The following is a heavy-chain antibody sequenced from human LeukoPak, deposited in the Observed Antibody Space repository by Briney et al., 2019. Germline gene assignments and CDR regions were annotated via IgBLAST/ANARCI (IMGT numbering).Heavy chain of an antibody. V-gene: IGHV1-2*02. CDR1: GYTFTGYY. CDR3: ARDTITVTTPYFDY. J-gene: IGHJ4*02. Sequence: ASVKVSCKASGYTFTGYYIDWVRQAPGQGLEWMGLINSDSGGTNYAQKFQGRVTMTRDTSTSTAYMELSSLRSDDTAFYYCARDTITVTTPYFDYWGQGTLVTVPS. CDR2: INSDSGGT. D-gene: IGHD4-17*01.